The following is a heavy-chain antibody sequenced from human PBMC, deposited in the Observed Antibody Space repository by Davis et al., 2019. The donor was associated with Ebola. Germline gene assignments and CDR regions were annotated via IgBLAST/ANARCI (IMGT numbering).Heavy chain of an antibody. V-gene: IGHV3-30-3*01. CDR3: AKDQSRGWGWNYGNPGWFDP. Sequence: PGGSLRLSCAASGFTFSSYAMHWVRQAPGKGLEWVAVISYDGSNKYYADSVKGRFTISRDNSKNTLYLQMNSLRAEDTAVYYCAKDQSRGWGWNYGNPGWFDPWGQGTLVTVSS. J-gene: IGHJ5*02. CDR2: ISYDGSNK. CDR1: GFTFSSYA. D-gene: IGHD1-7*01.